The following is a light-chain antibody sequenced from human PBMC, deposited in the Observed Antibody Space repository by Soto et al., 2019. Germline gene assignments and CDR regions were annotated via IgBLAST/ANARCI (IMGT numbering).Light chain of an antibody. Sequence: EIVLTQSPATLSLSPGERATLSCRASQSVSSSLAWYQQKPGQAPRLLIYDASNRATGIPARFSGSGYGTDFTLTISSLEPEDFAVYYCQQRTNWPYTFGQGTKLEIK. CDR1: QSVSSS. CDR3: QQRTNWPYT. J-gene: IGKJ2*01. CDR2: DAS. V-gene: IGKV3-11*01.